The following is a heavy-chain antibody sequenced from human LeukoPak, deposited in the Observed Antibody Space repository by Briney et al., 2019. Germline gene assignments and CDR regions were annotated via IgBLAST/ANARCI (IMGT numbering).Heavy chain of an antibody. CDR1: GFTFSAYG. CDR2: ISFDGTSK. J-gene: IGHJ4*02. V-gene: IGHV3-30*03. CDR3: ARGHTAVTRHFDF. Sequence: GGSLRLSCAASGFTFSAYGIHWVRQAPGKGLEWVALISFDGTSKDYTDSVRGRFTISRDNSKNTLYLQMNSLRAEDTAVYYCARGHTAVTRHFDFWGQGTLVTVSS. D-gene: IGHD4-17*01.